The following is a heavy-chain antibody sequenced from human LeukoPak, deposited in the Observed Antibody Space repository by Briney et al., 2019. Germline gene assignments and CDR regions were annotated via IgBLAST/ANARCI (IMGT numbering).Heavy chain of an antibody. D-gene: IGHD3-10*01. J-gene: IGHJ4*02. Sequence: GGSLRLSCAASGFTFSSYAMSWVRQAPGKGLEWVSAISGSGGSTYYADSVKGRFTISRDNSKNTLYLQMNSLRAEDTAVYYCAKDLLLWFGELSSPTDYWGQGTLVTVSS. CDR2: ISGSGGST. CDR3: AKDLLLWFGELSSPTDY. CDR1: GFTFSSYA. V-gene: IGHV3-23*01.